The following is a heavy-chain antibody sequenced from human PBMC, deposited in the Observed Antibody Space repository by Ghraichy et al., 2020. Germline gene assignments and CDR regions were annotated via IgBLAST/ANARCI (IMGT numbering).Heavy chain of an antibody. D-gene: IGHD3-22*01. V-gene: IGHV1-24*01. CDR3: ATGRSHYYDSSGYHAFYGMDV. J-gene: IGHJ6*02. Sequence: ASVKVSCKVSGYTLTELSMHWVRQAPGKGLEWMGGFDPEDGETIYAQKFQGRVTMTEDTSTDTAYMELSSLRSEDTAVYYCATGRSHYYDSSGYHAFYGMDVWGQGTTVTVSS. CDR1: GYTLTELS. CDR2: FDPEDGET.